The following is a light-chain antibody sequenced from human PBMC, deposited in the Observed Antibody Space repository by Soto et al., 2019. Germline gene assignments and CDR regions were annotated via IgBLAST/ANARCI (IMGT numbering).Light chain of an antibody. CDR1: QSVSSY. CDR2: DAS. J-gene: IGKJ2*01. CDR3: QQRSNWPYT. V-gene: IGKV3-11*01. Sequence: IVLTQSPATLSLSPGERTTLSCRASQSVSSYLAWYQQKPGQAPRLLIHDASNRATGIPARFSGSGSGTDFTLTISSLEPEDFAVYYCQQRSNWPYTFGQGTKLEIK.